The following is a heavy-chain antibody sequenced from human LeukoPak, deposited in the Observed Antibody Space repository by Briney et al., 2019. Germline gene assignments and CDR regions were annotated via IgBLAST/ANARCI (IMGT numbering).Heavy chain of an antibody. CDR3: ARDVSYCSSTSCYSNYYYYYMDV. CDR1: GFTFSSYS. V-gene: IGHV3-48*01. D-gene: IGHD2-2*01. Sequence: GGSLRLSCAASGFTFSSYSMNWVRPAPGKGLEWVSYISSSSSTIYYADSVKGRFTISRDNATNSLYLQMNSLRAEDTAVYYCARDVSYCSSTSCYSNYYYYYMDVWGKGTTVTVSS. J-gene: IGHJ6*03. CDR2: ISSSSSTI.